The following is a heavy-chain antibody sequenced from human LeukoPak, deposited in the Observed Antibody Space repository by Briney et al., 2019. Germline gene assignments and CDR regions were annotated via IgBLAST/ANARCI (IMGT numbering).Heavy chain of an antibody. CDR2: IRYDGSNK. V-gene: IGHV3-30*02. Sequence: GGSLRLSCAASGFTFSSYGMHWVREAPGKGLEWVAFIRYDGSNKYYADSVKGRFTISRDNYKNTLYLQMNSLRAEDTAVYYCAKALDSGSYPNFDYWGQGTLVTVSS. J-gene: IGHJ4*02. D-gene: IGHD1-26*01. CDR3: AKALDSGSYPNFDY. CDR1: GFTFSSYG.